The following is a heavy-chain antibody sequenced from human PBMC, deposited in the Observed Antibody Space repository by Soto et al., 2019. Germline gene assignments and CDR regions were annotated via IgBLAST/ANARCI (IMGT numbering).Heavy chain of an antibody. V-gene: IGHV3-23*01. CDR3: AKATTNGGWFNPFDS. D-gene: IGHD6-19*01. Sequence: EVQLLESGGGLVQPGGSRSLSCAASGFTFVTYAMNWVRQPQGKGLEWVSGLSGSGTSTYYADPVKGRFTISRDNSRDTLFLQMNSLTADDTAVYYCAKATTNGGWFNPFDSWGQGALVTVSS. CDR1: GFTFVTYA. CDR2: LSGSGTST. J-gene: IGHJ4*02.